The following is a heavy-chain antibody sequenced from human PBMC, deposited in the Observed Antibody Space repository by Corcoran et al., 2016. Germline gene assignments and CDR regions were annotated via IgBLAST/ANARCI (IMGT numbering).Heavy chain of an antibody. V-gene: IGHV1-3*01. CDR1: GYTFTSYA. CDR3: ATRRDKYYYGSGGGMDV. Sequence: QVQLVQSGAEVKKPGASVKVSCKASGYTFTSYAMHWVRQAPGQRLEWMGWINAGNGNTKYSQKFQGRVTITRDTSASTAYMELSSLRSEDTAVYYCATRRDKYYYGSGGGMDVWGQGTTVTVSS. J-gene: IGHJ6*02. D-gene: IGHD3-10*01. CDR2: INAGNGNT.